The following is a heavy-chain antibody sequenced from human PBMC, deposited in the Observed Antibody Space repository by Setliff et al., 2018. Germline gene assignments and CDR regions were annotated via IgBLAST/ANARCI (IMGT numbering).Heavy chain of an antibody. CDR1: GFTFSSYA. CDR3: ARSPSTWQTYYYGMDV. D-gene: IGHD3-3*02. Sequence: HPGGSLRLSCAASGFTFSSYAMTWVRQAPGKGLERVSAISGRGDSTFYEDAVKGRFTISRDNAKNTLYLLMSSLRAEDTAMYYCARSPSTWQTYYYGMDVWGQGTTVTVSS. V-gene: IGHV3-23*01. CDR2: ISGRGDST. J-gene: IGHJ6*02.